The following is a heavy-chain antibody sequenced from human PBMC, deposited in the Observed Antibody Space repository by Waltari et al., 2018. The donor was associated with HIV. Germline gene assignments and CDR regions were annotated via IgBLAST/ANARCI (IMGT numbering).Heavy chain of an antibody. CDR2: ISSGSVYI. J-gene: IGHJ3*02. CDR1: RFTFRSYS. Sequence: EVQLVESGGGLVKPGGSLRLSCAASRFTFRSYSMNWVRQAPGKGVEGVSSISSGSVYIYYADSVKGRFTISRDNAKNSLYLQMNSLRAEDTAVYYCARDEAEMATLTAFDIWGQGTMVTVSS. CDR3: ARDEAEMATLTAFDI. V-gene: IGHV3-21*01. D-gene: IGHD5-12*01.